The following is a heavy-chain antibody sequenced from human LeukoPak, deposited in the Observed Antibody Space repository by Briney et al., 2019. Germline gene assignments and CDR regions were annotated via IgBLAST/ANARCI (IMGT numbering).Heavy chain of an antibody. V-gene: IGHV3-21*01. CDR2: ISSSSSYI. Sequence: GGSLRLSCAASGFTFSSYSMNWVRQALGKGLEWVSSISSSSSYIYYADSVKGRFTISRDNAKNSLYLQMNSLRAEDTAVYYCARDLPLAAADPKADYWGQGTLVTVSS. J-gene: IGHJ4*02. CDR3: ARDLPLAAADPKADY. CDR1: GFTFSSYS. D-gene: IGHD6-13*01.